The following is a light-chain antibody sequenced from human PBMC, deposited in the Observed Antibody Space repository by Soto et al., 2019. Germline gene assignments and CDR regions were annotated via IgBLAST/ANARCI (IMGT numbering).Light chain of an antibody. CDR3: QQAKRFPLC. Sequence: DSQMTQSPSSVSASVGDRVTITCRASQGISSWLAWYQQKPGKAPNLLIYAASSLKSGVPSRFSGSGSGTNFPLTIVRVEPKDSATCYCQQAKRFPLCFGGGYRVEIK. CDR2: AAS. V-gene: IGKV1-12*01. CDR1: QGISSW. J-gene: IGKJ4*01.